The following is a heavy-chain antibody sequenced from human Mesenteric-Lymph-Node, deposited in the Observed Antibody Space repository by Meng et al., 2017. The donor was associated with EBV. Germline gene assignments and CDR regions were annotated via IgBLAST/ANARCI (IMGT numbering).Heavy chain of an antibody. Sequence: QVELQTWGAGLLKPSGTLSLTCGVPGGSFGGYYWTWIRQPPGKGLEWIGEINHSGSTNYNPSLKSRVTISLDTSKNQISLKLTSVTAADTAVYYCAKTGSSGWSDLDYWGRGILVTVSS. J-gene: IGHJ4*02. V-gene: IGHV4-34*02. CDR2: INHSGST. CDR1: GGSFGGYY. D-gene: IGHD6-19*01. CDR3: AKTGSSGWSDLDY.